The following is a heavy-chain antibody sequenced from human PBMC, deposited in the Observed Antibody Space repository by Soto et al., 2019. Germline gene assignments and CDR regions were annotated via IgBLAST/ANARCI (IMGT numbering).Heavy chain of an antibody. Sequence: ETLSLTCTVSGGSISSSSYYWGWIRQPPGKGLEWIGSIYYSGSTYYNPSLKSRVTISVDTSKNQFSLKLSSVTAADTAVYYCARHSAYCGGDCYFDYWGQGTLVTVSS. CDR2: IYYSGST. CDR3: ARHSAYCGGDCYFDY. D-gene: IGHD2-21*02. V-gene: IGHV4-39*01. J-gene: IGHJ4*02. CDR1: GGSISSSSYY.